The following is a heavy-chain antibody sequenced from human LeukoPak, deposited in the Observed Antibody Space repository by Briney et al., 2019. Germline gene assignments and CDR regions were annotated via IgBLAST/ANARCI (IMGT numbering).Heavy chain of an antibody. CDR1: GFTVSSNY. CDR3: ARAKDGYNSLFGY. CDR2: IYSGGST. D-gene: IGHD5-24*01. V-gene: IGHV3-53*05. Sequence: GGSLRLSCAASGFTVSSNYMSWVRQAPGKGLEWVSVIYSGGSTYYADSVKGRFTISRDNSKNTLYLQMNSLRAEDTAVYYCARAKDGYNSLFGYWGQGTLVTVSS. J-gene: IGHJ4*02.